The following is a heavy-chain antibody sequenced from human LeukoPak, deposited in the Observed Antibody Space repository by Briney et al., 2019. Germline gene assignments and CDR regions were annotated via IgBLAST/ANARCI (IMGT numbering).Heavy chain of an antibody. D-gene: IGHD4-23*01. J-gene: IGHJ4*02. CDR3: AKYAPPTTVGTRFFDY. CDR1: GFTFSSYA. Sequence: PGGSLRLSCAASGFTFSSYAVTWVRQAPGKGLEWVSVIGYSGGDIQYADSVKGRFTISRDNSKNTLYLQMNSLRVEDTAVYYCAKYAPPTTVGTRFFDYWGQGTLVTVSS. V-gene: IGHV3-23*01. CDR2: IGYSGGDI.